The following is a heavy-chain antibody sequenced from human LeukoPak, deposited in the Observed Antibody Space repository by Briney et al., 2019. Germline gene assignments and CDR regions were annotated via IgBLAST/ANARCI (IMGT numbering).Heavy chain of an antibody. Sequence: SETLSLTCAVYGGSFSGYYWSWIRQPPGKGLEWIGEINHSGSTNYNPSLKSRVTISVDTSKNQFSLKLSSVTAEDTAVYYCARDKMGEYYSDYWGQGTLVTVSS. CDR2: INHSGST. CDR3: ARDKMGEYYSDY. J-gene: IGHJ4*02. V-gene: IGHV4-34*01. D-gene: IGHD1-26*01. CDR1: GGSFSGYY.